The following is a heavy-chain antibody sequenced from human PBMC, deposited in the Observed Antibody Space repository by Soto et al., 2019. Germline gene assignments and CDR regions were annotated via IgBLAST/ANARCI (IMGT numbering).Heavy chain of an antibody. V-gene: IGHV1-69*02. J-gene: IGHJ3*02. CDR2: IIPILGIA. CDR1: GGTFSSST. CDR3: ASIGKNTKHIVVVTVDEGFDI. Sequence: SVKVSCKASGGTFSSSTISWARQAPGQGLEWMGRIIPILGIANYAQKFQGRVTITADKSTRTPYTERSSVRSEDTAVYYCASIGKNTKHIVVVTVDEGFDIWGQGTMVTVSS. D-gene: IGHD2-21*02.